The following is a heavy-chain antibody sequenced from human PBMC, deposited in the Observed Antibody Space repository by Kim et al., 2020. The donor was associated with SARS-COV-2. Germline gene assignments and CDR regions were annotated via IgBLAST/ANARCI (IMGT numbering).Heavy chain of an antibody. Sequence: GGSLRLSCAASGFTFSNAWMSWVRQAPGKGLEWVGRIKSKTDGGTTDYAAPVKGRFTISRDDSKNTLYLQMNSLKTEDTAVYYCTTDRRPYYDILTGYSTPSFFGDYWGQGTLVTVSS. CDR2: IKSKTDGGTT. CDR3: TTDRRPYYDILTGYSTPSFFGDY. CDR1: GFTFSNAW. V-gene: IGHV3-15*01. J-gene: IGHJ4*02. D-gene: IGHD3-9*01.